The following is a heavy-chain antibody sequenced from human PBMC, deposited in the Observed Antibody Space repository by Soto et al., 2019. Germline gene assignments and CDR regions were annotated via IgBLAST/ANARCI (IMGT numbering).Heavy chain of an antibody. J-gene: IGHJ4*02. Sequence: SSETLSLTCTVSGGSISSSSYYWGWIRQPPGKGLEWIGSIYYSGSTYYNPSLKSRVTISVDTSKNQFSLKLSSVTAADTAVYYCARNLRSRPLDYWGQGTLVTVSS. CDR3: ARNLRSRPLDY. CDR2: IYYSGST. V-gene: IGHV4-39*01. CDR1: GGSISSSSYY. D-gene: IGHD2-2*01.